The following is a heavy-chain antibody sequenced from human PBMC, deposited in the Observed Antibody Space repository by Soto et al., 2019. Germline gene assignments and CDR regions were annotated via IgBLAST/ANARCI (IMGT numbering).Heavy chain of an antibody. CDR2: IYYSGSS. CDR1: GGSISSYY. J-gene: IGHJ4*02. CDR3: ARRSSSKDFDY. V-gene: IGHV4-59*01. D-gene: IGHD6-6*01. Sequence: TLSLTCTVSGGSISSYYWSWIRQPPGKGLEWIGYIYYSGSSNYNPSLKSRVTISVDTSKNQFSLKLSSVTAADTAVYYCARRSSSKDFDYWGQGTLVTVSS.